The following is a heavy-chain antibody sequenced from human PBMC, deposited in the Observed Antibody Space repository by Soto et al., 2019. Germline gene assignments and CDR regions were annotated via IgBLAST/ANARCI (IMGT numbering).Heavy chain of an antibody. Sequence: QVQLQESGPGLVKPSQTLSLTCTVSGGSISSGGYYWSWIRQHPGKGLEWIGYIYYSGSTYYNPSLESRVTISVDTTKNQFSLKLSAVTDADTAVYYCARVRFVRGVIYYYYGMDVWGQGTTVTVSS. CDR2: IYYSGST. J-gene: IGHJ6*02. V-gene: IGHV4-31*03. CDR1: GGSISSGGYY. D-gene: IGHD3-10*01. CDR3: ARVRFVRGVIYYYYGMDV.